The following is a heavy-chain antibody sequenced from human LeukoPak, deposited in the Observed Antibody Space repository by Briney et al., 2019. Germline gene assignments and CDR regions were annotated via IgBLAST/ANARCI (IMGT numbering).Heavy chain of an antibody. Sequence: GASVKVSCKASGYTFTGYYMHWVRQAPGQGLEWMGWINPYSGGTNYAQKFQGRVTMTRDTSISTAYMELRRLRSDDTAIYYCARAVRGVVSPSRNWFDPWGQGTLVTISS. CDR1: GYTFTGYY. J-gene: IGHJ5*02. CDR3: ARAVRGVVSPSRNWFDP. V-gene: IGHV1-2*02. D-gene: IGHD3-10*01. CDR2: INPYSGGT.